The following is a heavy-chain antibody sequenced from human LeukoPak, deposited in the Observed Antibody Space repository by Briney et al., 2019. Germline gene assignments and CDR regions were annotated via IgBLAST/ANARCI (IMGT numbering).Heavy chain of an antibody. CDR3: ARDRIAAAGIEIDY. CDR1: GGIFSSYA. CDR2: IIPILGIA. D-gene: IGHD6-13*01. V-gene: IGHV1-69*04. Sequence: SVKVSCKASGGIFSSYAISWVRQAPGQGLEWMGRIIPILGIANYAQKFQGRVTITADKSTSTAYMELSSLRSEDAAVYYCARDRIAAAGIEIDYWGQGTLVTVSS. J-gene: IGHJ4*02.